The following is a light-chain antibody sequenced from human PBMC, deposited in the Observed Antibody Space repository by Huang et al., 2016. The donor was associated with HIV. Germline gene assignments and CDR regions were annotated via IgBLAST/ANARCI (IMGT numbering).Light chain of an antibody. CDR1: QSISSW. V-gene: IGKV1-5*03. Sequence: DIQLTQSVVTLSASFGDRVTITCRATQSISSWLAWYQQKPGKAPKLLIYEASTLESGVPSRFSGSGSGTEFTLTISSLQPDDFATYYCQQYKTYPWTFGQGTKV. J-gene: IGKJ1*01. CDR3: QQYKTYPWT. CDR2: EAS.